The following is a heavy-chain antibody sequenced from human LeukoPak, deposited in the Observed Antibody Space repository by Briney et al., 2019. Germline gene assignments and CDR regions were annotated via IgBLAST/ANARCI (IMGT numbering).Heavy chain of an antibody. CDR3: SREGAQGDQSAFDV. CDR2: IRSKANSYAT. CDR1: GFTFSGSA. V-gene: IGHV3-73*01. J-gene: IGHJ3*01. Sequence: GGSLKLSCAASGFTFSGSAMHWVRQASGKGLEWVGRIRSKANSYATTYAASVKGRFTISRDDSEKSMYLHMNNVKTEDTAVYYCSREGAQGDQSAFDVWGQGTMVTVSS. D-gene: IGHD2-21*01.